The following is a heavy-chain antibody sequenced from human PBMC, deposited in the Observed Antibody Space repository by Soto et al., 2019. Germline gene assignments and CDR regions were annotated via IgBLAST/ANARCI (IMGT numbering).Heavy chain of an antibody. D-gene: IGHD6-13*01. CDR2: IIPIFGTA. CDR1: GGTFSSYA. J-gene: IGHJ5*02. CDR3: ASRYSSSWYGGNWFDP. Sequence: QVQLVQSGAEVKKPGSSVKVSCKASGGTFSSYAISWVRQAPGQGLEWMGGIIPIFGTANYAQKFQGRVTMTADESTSTAYMELSSLRAEDTAVYYCASRYSSSWYGGNWFDPWGQGTLVTVSS. V-gene: IGHV1-69*12.